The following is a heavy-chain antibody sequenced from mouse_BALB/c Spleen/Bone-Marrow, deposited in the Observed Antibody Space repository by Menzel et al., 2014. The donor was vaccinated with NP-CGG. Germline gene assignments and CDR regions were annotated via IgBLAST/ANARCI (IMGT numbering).Heavy chain of an antibody. CDR3: ARSGSSSGYFDY. D-gene: IGHD1-1*01. Sequence: VESGGGLVQPGGSRKLSCAASGSTFSSFGMHWVRQAPEKGLEWVAYISSGSSTVYYADKVMGRFTISRDNPKNTLFLQMTSLRSEDTAMYYCARSGSSSGYFDYWGQGTTLTVSS. CDR1: GSTFSSFG. V-gene: IGHV5-17*02. CDR2: ISSGSSTV. J-gene: IGHJ2*01.